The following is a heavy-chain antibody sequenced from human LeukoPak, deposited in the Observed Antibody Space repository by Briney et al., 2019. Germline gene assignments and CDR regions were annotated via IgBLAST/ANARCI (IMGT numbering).Heavy chain of an antibody. Sequence: PGGSLRLSCAASGFTFSSYAMSWVRQAPGRGREWVSAVSGSGGSTYYADSVKGRFTISRDNSKNTLYLQMNSLRAEDTAVYYCAKDPVAGTTSHFFHYWGQGTPVTVSS. CDR3: AKDPVAGTTSHFFHY. CDR1: GFTFSSYA. J-gene: IGHJ4*02. D-gene: IGHD6-19*01. V-gene: IGHV3-23*01. CDR2: VSGSGGST.